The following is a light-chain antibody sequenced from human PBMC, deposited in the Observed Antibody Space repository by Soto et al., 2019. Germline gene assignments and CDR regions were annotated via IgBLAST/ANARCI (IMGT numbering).Light chain of an antibody. CDR2: ATS. V-gene: IGKV1-39*01. Sequence: DIQMTQSPSSLSASVGDRVTIACRASQTISNYLNWYQRKPGKAPNLLIYATSTLQTGVPSRFSGSGSGTDFTLTISNLQPEDFATYYCQQSYSIPWTFGQGTKVEIK. CDR1: QTISNY. J-gene: IGKJ1*01. CDR3: QQSYSIPWT.